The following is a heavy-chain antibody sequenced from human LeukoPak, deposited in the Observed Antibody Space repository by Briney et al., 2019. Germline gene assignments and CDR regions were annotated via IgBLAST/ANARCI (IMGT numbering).Heavy chain of an antibody. CDR1: GYTFTNYY. V-gene: IGHV1-2*02. CDR3: ARRYGSMDD. D-gene: IGHD3-10*01. CDR2: INPDSGGT. J-gene: IGHJ4*02. Sequence: ASVKVSCKASGYTFTNYYIHWVRQAPGQGLEWMGWINPDSGGTHYAQKFQGRVTVTRDTSINTGYLEVTRLTADDTAVYYCARRYGSMDDWGQGTLVTVSS.